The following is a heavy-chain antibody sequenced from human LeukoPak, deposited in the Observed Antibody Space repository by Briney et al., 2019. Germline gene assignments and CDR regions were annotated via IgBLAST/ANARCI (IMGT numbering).Heavy chain of an antibody. CDR1: GGTFSSYA. V-gene: IGHV1-69*13. D-gene: IGHD1-26*01. Sequence: GASVKVSCKASGGTFSSYAISWVRQAPGQGLEWMGGNIPIFGTANYAQKFQGRVTITADESTSTAYMELSSLRSEDTAVYYCARDMGPRALVGAYGMDVWGQGTTVTVSS. CDR3: ARDMGPRALVGAYGMDV. J-gene: IGHJ6*02. CDR2: NIPIFGTA.